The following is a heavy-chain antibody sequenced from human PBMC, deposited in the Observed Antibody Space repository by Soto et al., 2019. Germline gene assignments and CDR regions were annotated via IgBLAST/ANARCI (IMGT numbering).Heavy chain of an antibody. CDR3: AVVDAAAGKSGNWFDP. V-gene: IGHV4-30-2*01. D-gene: IGHD6-13*01. Sequence: QLQLQESGSGLVKPSQTLSLTCAVSGGSISSGGYSWSWIRQPPGKGLEWIGYIYHSGSTYYNPSLKSRVTISVDRSKNQFSLKLSSVTAADTAVYYCAVVDAAAGKSGNWFDPWGQGTLVTVSS. CDR1: GGSISSGGYS. J-gene: IGHJ5*02. CDR2: IYHSGST.